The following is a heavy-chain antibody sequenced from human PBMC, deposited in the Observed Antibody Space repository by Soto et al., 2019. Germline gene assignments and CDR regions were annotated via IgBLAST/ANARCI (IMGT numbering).Heavy chain of an antibody. J-gene: IGHJ6*02. Sequence: ASVKVSCKASGYTFTSYGISWVRQAPGQGLERMGWISAYNGNTNYAQKLQGRVTMTTDTSTSTAYMELRSLRSDDTAVYYCARARVRGVIIPSYGMDVWGQGPTVTVSS. CDR1: GYTFTSYG. V-gene: IGHV1-18*01. CDR3: ARARVRGVIIPSYGMDV. CDR2: ISAYNGNT. D-gene: IGHD3-10*01.